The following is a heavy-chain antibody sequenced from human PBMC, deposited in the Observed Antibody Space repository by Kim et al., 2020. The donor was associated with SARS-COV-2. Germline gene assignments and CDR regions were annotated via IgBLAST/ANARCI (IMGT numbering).Heavy chain of an antibody. CDR1: GGSISSSSYY. Sequence: SETLSLTCTVSGGSISSSSYYWGWIRQPPGKGLEWIGSIYYSGSTYYNPSLKSRVTISVDTSKNQFSLKLSSVTAADTAVYYCARDVGTEKYYFDYWGQGTLVTVSS. CDR2: IYYSGST. D-gene: IGHD2-8*02. J-gene: IGHJ4*02. CDR3: ARDVGTEKYYFDY. V-gene: IGHV4-39*07.